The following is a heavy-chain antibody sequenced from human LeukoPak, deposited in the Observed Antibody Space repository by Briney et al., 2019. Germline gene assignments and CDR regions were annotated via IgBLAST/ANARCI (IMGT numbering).Heavy chain of an antibody. D-gene: IGHD5-24*01. V-gene: IGHV4-30-2*01. CDR2: IYHSGST. CDR3: ARGPATDGYYFDY. Sequence: SQTLSLTCTVSGGSISSGGYTWNWIRQPPGKGLEWIGYIYHSGSTYYNPSLKSRVTISVDTSKNQFSLKLSSVTAADTAVYYCARGPATDGYYFDYWGQGTLVTVSS. CDR1: GGSISSGGYT. J-gene: IGHJ4*02.